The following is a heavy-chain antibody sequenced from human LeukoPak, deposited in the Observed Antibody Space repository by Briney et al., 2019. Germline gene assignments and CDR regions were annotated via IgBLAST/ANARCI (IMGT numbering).Heavy chain of an antibody. V-gene: IGHV4-61*01. D-gene: IGHD4-23*01. CDR2: IYYTGDT. CDR1: GVSVSSGNHY. J-gene: IGHJ5*02. CDR3: ARGKTWFAP. Sequence: PSETLSLTCTVSGVSVSSGNHYWRWIRQPPGRGLEWIGYIYYTGDTTYNPSLKSRVTISIDTSKNQFSLKVTSVTATDTAIYYCARGKTWFAPWGQGTLVTISS.